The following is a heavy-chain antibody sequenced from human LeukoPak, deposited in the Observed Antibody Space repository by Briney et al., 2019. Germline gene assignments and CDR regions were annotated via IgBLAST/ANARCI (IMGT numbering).Heavy chain of an antibody. Sequence: KPSETLSLTCTVSGGSISSYYWSWIRQPPGKGLEWIGYIYYSGSTNYNPSLKSRVTISVDTSKNQFSLKLSSVTAADTAVYYCTRDTGYGSVNLWGQGTLVTVSS. J-gene: IGHJ4*02. CDR2: IYYSGST. V-gene: IGHV4-59*01. CDR1: GGSISSYY. D-gene: IGHD3-10*01. CDR3: TRDTGYGSVNL.